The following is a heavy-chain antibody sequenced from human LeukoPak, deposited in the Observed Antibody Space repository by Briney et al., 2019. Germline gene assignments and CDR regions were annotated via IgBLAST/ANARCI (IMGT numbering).Heavy chain of an antibody. CDR2: IIPIFGTA. CDR3: ATSLAGDYYDSSGYSH. D-gene: IGHD3-22*01. V-gene: IGHV1-69*05. J-gene: IGHJ4*02. CDR1: GGTFSSYA. Sequence: SVKVSCKASGGTFSSYAISWGRQAPGQGLEWMGRIIPIFGTANYAQKFQGRVTITTDESTSTAYMELSSLRSEDTAVYYCATSLAGDYYDSSGYSHWGQGTLVTVSS.